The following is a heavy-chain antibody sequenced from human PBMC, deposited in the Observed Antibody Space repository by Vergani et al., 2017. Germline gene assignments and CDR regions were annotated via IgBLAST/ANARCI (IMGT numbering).Heavy chain of an antibody. V-gene: IGHV4-59*01. Sequence: QVQLQESGPGLVKPSETLSLTCTVSGGSISSYYCSWIRQPPGKGLEWIGYIYYSGSTNYNPSLKSRVTISVDTSKNQFSLKLSSVTAADTAVYYCARVIGRDSSSFSFDYWGQGTLVTVSS. CDR3: ARVIGRDSSSFSFDY. CDR2: IYYSGST. J-gene: IGHJ4*02. D-gene: IGHD6-6*01. CDR1: GGSISSYY.